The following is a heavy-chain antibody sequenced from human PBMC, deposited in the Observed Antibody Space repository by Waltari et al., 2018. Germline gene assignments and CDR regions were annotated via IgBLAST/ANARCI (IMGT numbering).Heavy chain of an antibody. CDR2: INHSGST. D-gene: IGHD1-7*01. V-gene: IGHV4-34*01. Sequence: QVQLQQWGAGLLKPSETLSLTCAVYGGSFSGYYWSWIRQPPGKGLEWIGEINHSGSTNYNPSLKSRVTISVDTSKNQFSLKLSSVTAADTAVYYCARGRRYGITGTTFDYWGQGTLVTVSS. J-gene: IGHJ4*02. CDR1: GGSFSGYY. CDR3: ARGRRYGITGTTFDY.